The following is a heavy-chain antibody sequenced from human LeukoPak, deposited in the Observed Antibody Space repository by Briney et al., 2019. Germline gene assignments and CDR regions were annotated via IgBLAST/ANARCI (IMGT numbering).Heavy chain of an antibody. CDR2: IYHSGST. Sequence: PSGTLSLTCAVSGGSISSSNWWSWVRQPPGKGLEWIGEIYHSGSTNYNPSLKSRVTISVDMSRNQFSLKLSSVTAADTAVYYCAREIVVVVAATPNAFDIWGQGTMVTVSS. D-gene: IGHD2-15*01. CDR1: GGSISSSNW. CDR3: AREIVVVVAATPNAFDI. J-gene: IGHJ3*02. V-gene: IGHV4-4*02.